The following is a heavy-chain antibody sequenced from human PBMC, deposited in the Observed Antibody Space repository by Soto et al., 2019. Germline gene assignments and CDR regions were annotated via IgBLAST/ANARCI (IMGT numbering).Heavy chain of an antibody. CDR1: GFTFDGYA. CDR3: ASRGIAAVDFDF. J-gene: IGHJ4*02. CDR2: ISWNSGSI. Sequence: PGGSLRLSCAAPGFTFDGYAMHWVRQAPGKGLEWVSGISWNSGSIGYADSVKGRFIISRDNSKNTLYLQMNSLRVEDTAVYYCASRGIAAVDFDFWGQGTLVTVSS. V-gene: IGHV3-9*01. D-gene: IGHD6-13*01.